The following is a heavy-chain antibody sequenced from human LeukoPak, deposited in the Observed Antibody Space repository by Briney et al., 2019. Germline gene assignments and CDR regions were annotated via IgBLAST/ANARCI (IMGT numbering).Heavy chain of an antibody. CDR3: ARGYDYCSSTSCYDGYFDY. V-gene: IGHV1-8*02. CDR2: MNPNRGNT. Sequence: SVHVTCQASRGTFSSYAISWVRQPPGQGLDWMGWMNPNRGNTGFSQKLHGRVTNTRNTSISTAYMELSSLRSEDTAVYYCARGYDYCSSTSCYDGYFDYWGQGTLVTVSS. CDR1: RGTFSSYA. D-gene: IGHD2-2*01. J-gene: IGHJ4*02.